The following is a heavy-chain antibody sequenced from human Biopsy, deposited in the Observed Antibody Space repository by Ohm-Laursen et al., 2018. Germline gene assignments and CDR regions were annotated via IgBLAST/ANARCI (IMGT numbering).Heavy chain of an antibody. V-gene: IGHV4-39*01. CDR2: IFYTGII. J-gene: IGHJ5*02. Sequence: GTLSLTCTVSGGSVSSNTDYWAWLRQPPGKGLEWFGSIFYTGIIFYNPSLKSRVSISVDTSKNQFSLDLNSVTASDTALYYCARHPTGFWFDPWGQGTLVIVSS. CDR3: ARHPTGFWFDP. CDR1: GGSVSSNTDY.